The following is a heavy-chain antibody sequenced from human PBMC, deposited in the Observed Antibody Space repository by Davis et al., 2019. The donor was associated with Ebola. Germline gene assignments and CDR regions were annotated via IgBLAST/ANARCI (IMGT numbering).Heavy chain of an antibody. D-gene: IGHD5-18*01. CDR1: GDSVSSSGAA. V-gene: IGHV6-1*01. Sequence: PSETLSLTCAISGDSVSSSGAAWIWIRQSPSSGLEWLGRTYYTSKWFNDYAVSVKSRITINPDTSKNQFSLKLNSVTPEDTALYYCARGWLRGGMDVWGEGTTVTV. J-gene: IGHJ6*02. CDR2: TYYTSKWFN. CDR3: ARGWLRGGMDV.